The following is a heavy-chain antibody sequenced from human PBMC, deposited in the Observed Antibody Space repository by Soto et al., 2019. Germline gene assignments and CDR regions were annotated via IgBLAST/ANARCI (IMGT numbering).Heavy chain of an antibody. D-gene: IGHD3-10*01. CDR2: FDPEDGET. V-gene: IGHV1-24*01. CDR3: ATGGPAGDFDY. Sequence: ASVKVSCKVSGYTLNELSMHWVRQAPGKGLEWMGGFDPEDGETVYAQKFQGRVTMTEDTSTDTANMELSSLRSEDTAVYYCATGGPAGDFDYWGQGXLVTVSS. CDR1: GYTLNELS. J-gene: IGHJ4*02.